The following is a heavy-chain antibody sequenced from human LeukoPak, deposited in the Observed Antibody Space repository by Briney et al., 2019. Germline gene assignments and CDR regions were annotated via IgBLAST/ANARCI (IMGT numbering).Heavy chain of an antibody. J-gene: IGHJ4*02. D-gene: IGHD6-6*01. CDR1: GFTFDDYA. CDR2: ISRDGGGT. V-gene: IGHV3-43D*03. Sequence: GGSLRLSCAASGFTFDDYAMHWVRQAPGKGLEWVSLISRDGGGTYYADSVKGRFTISRDNSKNSLYLQLNSLRAEDTAFYYCARYSSPSDYFDYWGQGTLVTVSS. CDR3: ARYSSPSDYFDY.